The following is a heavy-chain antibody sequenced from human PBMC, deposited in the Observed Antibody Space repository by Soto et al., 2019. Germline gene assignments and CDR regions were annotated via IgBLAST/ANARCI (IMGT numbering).Heavy chain of an antibody. J-gene: IGHJ5*02. D-gene: IGHD5-18*01. Sequence: GGSLRLSCVASGFTVSSNYMSWVRRAPGKGLEWVSVIYSGGSTYYADSVKGRFTISRDNSKNTLYLQMNSLRAEDTAVYYCARAAGYNYGLFWFDPWGQGTQVTVSS. CDR3: ARAAGYNYGLFWFDP. CDR2: IYSGGST. CDR1: GFTVSSNY. V-gene: IGHV3-53*01.